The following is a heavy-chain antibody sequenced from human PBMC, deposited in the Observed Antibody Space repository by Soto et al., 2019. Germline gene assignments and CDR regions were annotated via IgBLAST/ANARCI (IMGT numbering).Heavy chain of an antibody. Sequence: GGSLRLSCAASGFTFSSFAMSWVRQAPGKWLEWVSSISDSGDSTYYADSVKGRFTISRDNSKNTLYLQMNSLRAEDTAVYYCAKGPRSTYTSGWRYFEYWGQGXLVTVYS. D-gene: IGHD6-19*01. CDR2: ISDSGDST. CDR3: AKGPRSTYTSGWRYFEY. V-gene: IGHV3-23*01. J-gene: IGHJ4*02. CDR1: GFTFSSFA.